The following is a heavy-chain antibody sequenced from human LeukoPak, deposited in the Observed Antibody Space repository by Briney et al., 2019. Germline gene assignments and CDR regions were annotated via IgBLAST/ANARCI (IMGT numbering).Heavy chain of an antibody. V-gene: IGHV3-74*01. CDR2: INRDVSST. Sequence: GGSLRHPCAASGFTFSSYWMHRVRQAPGKGLVWLSRINRDVSSTSYADSEEGRFTISRDNAKTSLYLLMNSLRAEDTAVYSCATTYCGGDCYLAPIYPHHWGQGTLGTVSS. CDR1: GFTFSSYW. CDR3: ATTYCGGDCYLAPIYPHH. J-gene: IGHJ1*01. D-gene: IGHD2-21*02.